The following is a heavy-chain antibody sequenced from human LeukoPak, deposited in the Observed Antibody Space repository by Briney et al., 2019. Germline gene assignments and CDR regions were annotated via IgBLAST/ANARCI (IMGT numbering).Heavy chain of an antibody. CDR3: ARGAEFNHAYYDFWSGYFNPIDY. Sequence: ASVKVSCKASGYTFTGYYMHWVRQAPGQGLEWMGWINPNSGATNYAQKFQGRVTMTRDTSISTAYMELSRLRSDDTAVYYCARGAEFNHAYYDFWSGYFNPIDYWGQGTLVTVSS. D-gene: IGHD3-3*01. CDR1: GYTFTGYY. J-gene: IGHJ4*02. CDR2: INPNSGAT. V-gene: IGHV1-2*02.